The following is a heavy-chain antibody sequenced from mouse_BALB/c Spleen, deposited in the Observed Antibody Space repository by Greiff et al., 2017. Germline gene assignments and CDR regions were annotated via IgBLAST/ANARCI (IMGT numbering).Heavy chain of an antibody. CDR1: GYTFTSYW. CDR3: ARGGYDGMDY. V-gene: IGHV1-69*02. Sequence: QVQLQQPGAELVKPGASVKLSCKASGYTFTSYWMHWVKQRPGQGLEWIGEIDPSDSYTNYNQKFKGKATLTVDKSSSTAYMQPSSLTSEDSAVYYCARGGYDGMDYWGQGTSVTVSS. CDR2: IDPSDSYT. J-gene: IGHJ4*01. D-gene: IGHD2-2*01.